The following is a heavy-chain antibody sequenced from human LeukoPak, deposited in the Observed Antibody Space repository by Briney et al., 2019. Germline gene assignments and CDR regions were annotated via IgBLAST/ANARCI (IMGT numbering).Heavy chain of an antibody. D-gene: IGHD4-17*01. V-gene: IGHV4-39*07. CDR1: GGSIISKSYY. CDR2: FYFTGST. CDR3: ARARNYGDLSKGFDY. J-gene: IGHJ4*02. Sequence: KPSETLSLTCNVSGGSIISKSYYWGWIRQPPGKGLEWIGSFYFTGSTYYNPSLKSRVTISVDTSKNQFSLKLSSVTAADTAVYYCARARNYGDLSKGFDYWGQGTLVTVSS.